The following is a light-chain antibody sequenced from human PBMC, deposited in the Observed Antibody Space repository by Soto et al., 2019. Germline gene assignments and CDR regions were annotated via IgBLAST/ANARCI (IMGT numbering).Light chain of an antibody. CDR1: QSVSSY. Sequence: EIVLTQSPATLSLSPGERATLSCRASQSVSSYVAWYQQKPGQTPRLLIYDASNRATGIPARFSGSGSGTDFTLTISRLEPEDFAVYYCQQRSNLPRVTFGPGTKVDIK. V-gene: IGKV3-11*01. CDR3: QQRSNLPRVT. CDR2: DAS. J-gene: IGKJ3*01.